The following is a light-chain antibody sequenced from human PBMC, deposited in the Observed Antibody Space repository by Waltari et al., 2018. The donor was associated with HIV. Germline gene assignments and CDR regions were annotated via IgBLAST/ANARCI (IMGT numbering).Light chain of an antibody. CDR1: KLGEKN. V-gene: IGLV3-1*01. J-gene: IGLJ3*02. CDR2: LDT. CDR3: QTWDSSTGV. Sequence: YEVTQPPSVSVSPGQTASITCFEDKLGEKNVCWYQQRPGQSPVLVIYLDTKRPSGIPERFSGSNSGNTATLTISGTQATDEADYYCQTWDSSTGVFGGGTKLTVL.